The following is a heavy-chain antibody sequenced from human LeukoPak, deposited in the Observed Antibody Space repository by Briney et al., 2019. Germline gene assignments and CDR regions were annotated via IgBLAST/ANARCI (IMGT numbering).Heavy chain of an antibody. J-gene: IGHJ6*03. D-gene: IGHD6-13*01. CDR2: ISSSSSYI. CDR3: ARDPPGNYYYYYMDV. V-gene: IGHV3-21*01. Sequence: PGGSLRLSCAPSGFTFSSYSMNWVRQAPGKGLEWVSSISSSSSYIYCADSVKGRFTISRDNAKNSLYLQMNSLRAEDTAVYYCARDPPGNYYYYYMDVWGKGTTVTVSS. CDR1: GFTFSSYS.